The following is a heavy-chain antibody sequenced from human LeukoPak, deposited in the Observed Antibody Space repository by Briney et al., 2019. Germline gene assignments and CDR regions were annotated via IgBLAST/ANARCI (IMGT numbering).Heavy chain of an antibody. D-gene: IGHD6-19*01. CDR3: ARGAWHQWLATFDY. CDR1: GGSISAYY. CDR2: THYSGSS. Sequence: SETLSLTCTVSGGSISAYYWSWIRQSPGKGLEWIGFTHYSGSSNYNPSLKSRVTILVDTSKNQFSLKLSSATAADTAVYYCARGAWHQWLATFDYWGQGTLVTVSS. V-gene: IGHV4-59*01. J-gene: IGHJ4*02.